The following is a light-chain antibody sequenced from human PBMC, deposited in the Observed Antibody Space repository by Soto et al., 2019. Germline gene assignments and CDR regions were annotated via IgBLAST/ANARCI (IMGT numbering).Light chain of an antibody. CDR1: SSNIGTNS. V-gene: IGLV1-44*01. CDR3: GACDHSLDGAYG. J-gene: IGLJ1*01. CDR2: SND. Sequence: QSVLTQPPSVSGPPGQSVTISCSGSSSNIGTNSVNWYQEVPGTAPKLIIYSNDMRASGVHDRFSGSKSGTSASLDISGLHSEDEADYYCGACDHSLDGAYGFGIGNKVT.